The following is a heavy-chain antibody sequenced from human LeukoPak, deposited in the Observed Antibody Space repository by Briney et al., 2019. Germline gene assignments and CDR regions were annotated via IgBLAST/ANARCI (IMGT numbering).Heavy chain of an antibody. Sequence: QTGGSLRLSCAASGFTFSSYAMSWVRQAPGKGLDWVSAISGSGDNTYYADSVKGRFTISRDNSKNTLYLQMNSLRAEDTAVYYCAKSVLSSWPEYFQHWGQGTLVTVSS. CDR2: ISGSGDNT. CDR1: GFTFSSYA. D-gene: IGHD6-13*01. V-gene: IGHV3-23*01. CDR3: AKSVLSSWPEYFQH. J-gene: IGHJ1*01.